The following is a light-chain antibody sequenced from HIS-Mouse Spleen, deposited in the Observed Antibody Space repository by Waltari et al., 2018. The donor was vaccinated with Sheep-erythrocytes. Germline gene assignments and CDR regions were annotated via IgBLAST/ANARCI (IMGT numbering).Light chain of an antibody. CDR1: SSNIGSNY. CDR2: DGS. CDR3: CSYAGSYNHV. Sequence: QSVLTQPPSASGTPGQRVTIPCSGSSSNIGSNYVSWYQQHPGKAPKLMIYDGSKRPSGVPDRFSGSKSGTTASLTISGLLAEDEADYYCCSYAGSYNHVFATGTKVTVL. V-gene: IGLV2-11*01. J-gene: IGLJ1*01.